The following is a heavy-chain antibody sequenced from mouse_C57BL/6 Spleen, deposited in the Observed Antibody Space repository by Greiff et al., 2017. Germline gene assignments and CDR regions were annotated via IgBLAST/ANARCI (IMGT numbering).Heavy chain of an antibody. CDR2: IYPGGGYT. CDR3: ARWSNWYFDV. D-gene: IGHD5-1*01. CDR1: GYTFTNYW. Sequence: QVQLQQSGAELVRPGTSVKMSCKASGYTFTNYWIGWAKQRPGHGLEWIGDIYPGGGYTNYNEKFKGKATLTADKSSSTAYMQFSSLTSEDSAIYYCARWSNWYFDVWGTGTTVTVSS. V-gene: IGHV1-63*01. J-gene: IGHJ1*03.